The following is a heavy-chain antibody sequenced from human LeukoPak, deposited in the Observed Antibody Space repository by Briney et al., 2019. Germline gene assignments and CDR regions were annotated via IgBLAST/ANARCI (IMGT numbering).Heavy chain of an antibody. V-gene: IGHV3-23*01. D-gene: IGHD1-14*01. CDR1: GCTFKSYA. CDR2: IGGDGVRR. CDR3: AKRAGGTPDT. Sequence: GESLRLSCAASGCTFKSYALMWVRQPPGKGLEWVSAIGGDGVRRDYSDSVKGRFTISRDKCKNTLYLQMHSLRVEHTAISFCAKRAGGTPDTWGLGTLVTVSS. J-gene: IGHJ5*02.